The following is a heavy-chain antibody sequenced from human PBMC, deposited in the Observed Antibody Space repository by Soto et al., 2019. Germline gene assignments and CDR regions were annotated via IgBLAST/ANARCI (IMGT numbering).Heavy chain of an antibody. CDR1: RDSVSSNSAS. CDR3: ARGYYDSWSGYFKWFDS. J-gene: IGHJ5*01. D-gene: IGHD3-3*01. Sequence: PSQTLSLTCVISRDSVSSNSASWNWIRQSPSRGLEWLGRTYYRSKWYNDFAASVRRRITINPDTSKNQFSLQLNSVTPDDTAVYYCARGYYDSWSGYFKWFDSWGQGILVTVSS. CDR2: TYYRSKWYN. V-gene: IGHV6-1*01.